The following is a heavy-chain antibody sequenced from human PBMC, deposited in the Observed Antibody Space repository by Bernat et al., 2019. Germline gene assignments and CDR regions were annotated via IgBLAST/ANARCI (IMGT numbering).Heavy chain of an antibody. J-gene: IGHJ4*02. CDR2: IYYSGST. V-gene: IGHV4-31*03. CDR1: GGSISSGGYY. Sequence: QVQLQESGPGLVKPSQTLSLTCTVSGGSISSGGYYWSWIRQHPGKGLEWIGYIYYSGSTYYNPSLKSRVTISVDTSKNQFSLKLSSVTAADTAVYYCARVVTMVRGGIKRLGYFDYWGQGTLVTVSS. D-gene: IGHD3-10*01. CDR3: ARVVTMVRGGIKRLGYFDY.